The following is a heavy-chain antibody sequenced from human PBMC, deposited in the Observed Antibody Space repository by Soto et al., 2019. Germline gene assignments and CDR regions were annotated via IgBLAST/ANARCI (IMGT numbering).Heavy chain of an antibody. V-gene: IGHV4-59*01. Sequence: QVQLQESGPGLVKPSETLSLTCTVSXXXXXXXXXXXXRQPPGKGLEWIGYIYYSGSTNYNPSLXXXXXXXXXXXXXXXXXXXXXXXXXXXXXXXXXXXXXXXFDYWGQGTLVTVSS. CDR3: XXXXXXXFDY. CDR1: XXXXXXXX. CDR2: IYYSGST. J-gene: IGHJ4*02.